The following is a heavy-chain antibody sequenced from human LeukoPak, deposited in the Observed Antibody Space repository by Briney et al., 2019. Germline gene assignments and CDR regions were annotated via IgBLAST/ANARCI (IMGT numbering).Heavy chain of an antibody. CDR1: GGSISSSDYY. D-gene: IGHD4-17*01. CDR2: IYYSGST. Sequence: SQTLSLTCTVSGGSISSSDYYWSWIRQPPGKGLEWIGYIYYSGSTYYNPSLNSRVTISVDTSKNQFSLELSSVTAADTAVYYCARPSDPATVRAPFDSWGQGTLVTVSS. J-gene: IGHJ4*02. V-gene: IGHV4-30-4*01. CDR3: ARPSDPATVRAPFDS.